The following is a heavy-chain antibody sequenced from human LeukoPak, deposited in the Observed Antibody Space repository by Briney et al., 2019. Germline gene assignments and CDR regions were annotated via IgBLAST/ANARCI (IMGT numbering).Heavy chain of an antibody. Sequence: SQTLSLTCTVSGGSISSGGYYWSGIRQHPGKGLEWIGYIYYSGSTYYNPSLKSRVTISVDTSKNQFSLKLSSVTASDTAVYYCARANGYGGIDYWGQGTLVTVSS. CDR2: IYYSGST. V-gene: IGHV4-31*03. D-gene: IGHD4-23*01. J-gene: IGHJ4*02. CDR3: ARANGYGGIDY. CDR1: GGSISSGGYY.